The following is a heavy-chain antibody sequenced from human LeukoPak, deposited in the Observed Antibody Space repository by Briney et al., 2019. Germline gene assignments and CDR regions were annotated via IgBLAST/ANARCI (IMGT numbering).Heavy chain of an antibody. CDR3: ARLSAGTHFHLDS. CDR2: IYPGDSQA. V-gene: IGHV5-51*01. CDR1: GYSFSNNW. J-gene: IGHJ4*02. D-gene: IGHD2/OR15-2a*01. Sequence: GESLKISCKGSGYSFSNNWIGWVRQLPGKGLEWMGIIYPGDSQARYSPSFQGRVTISADRSISTAYLQWSSLKASDTAMYYCARLSAGTHFHLDSWGQGTLVTVSS.